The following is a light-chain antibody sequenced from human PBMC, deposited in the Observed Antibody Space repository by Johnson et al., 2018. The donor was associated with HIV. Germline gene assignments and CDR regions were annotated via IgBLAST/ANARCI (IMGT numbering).Light chain of an antibody. J-gene: IGLJ1*01. CDR3: GTWDSSLNAYV. V-gene: IGLV1-51*02. CDR1: SSNIGNNY. CDR2: ENT. Sequence: QSVLTQSPSVSAAPGQKVTISCSGSSSNIGNNYVSWYQQLPGTAPKLLIYENTERPSGIPDRFSGSKSGTSATLGITGLQTGDEADYYCGTWDSSLNAYVFGAATKVAVL.